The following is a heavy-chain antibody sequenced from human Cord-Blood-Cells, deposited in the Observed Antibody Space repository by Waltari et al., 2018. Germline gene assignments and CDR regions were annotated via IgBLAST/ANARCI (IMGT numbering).Heavy chain of an antibody. CDR2: ISGRGGST. Sequence: EVQLLESGGGLVQPGGSLRVSCAASGFTFSSYAMSWVRQAPGRGLGGVSAISGRGGSTYYADSVKRRFTISRDNSKNTLYLQMNSLRAEDTAVYYCATNSTDAFDIWGQGTMVTVSS. CDR1: GFTFSSYA. CDR3: ATNSTDAFDI. D-gene: IGHD4-4*01. J-gene: IGHJ3*02. V-gene: IGHV3-23*01.